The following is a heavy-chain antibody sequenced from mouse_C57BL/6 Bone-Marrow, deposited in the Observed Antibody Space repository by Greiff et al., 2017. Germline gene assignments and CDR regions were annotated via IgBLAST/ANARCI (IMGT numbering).Heavy chain of an antibody. D-gene: IGHD1-1*02. CDR3: ARHRWVYFYY. CDR2: ISSGGSYP. V-gene: IGHV5-6*01. CDR1: GFTFSSYG. J-gene: IGHJ2*01. Sequence: EVQGVESGGDLVKPGGSLKLSCAASGFTFSSYGMSWVRQTPDKRLEWVATISSGGSYPYYPDSVKGRFTISIDNSKNTLYLQMRSLQSEDTAMYYCARHRWVYFYYWCQGTTLTVSS.